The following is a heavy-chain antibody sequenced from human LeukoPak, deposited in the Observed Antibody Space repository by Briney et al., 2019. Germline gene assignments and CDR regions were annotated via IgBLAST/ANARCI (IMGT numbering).Heavy chain of an antibody. D-gene: IGHD3-3*01. CDR3: ARVGITIFGVVLPTDY. CDR2: ISAYNGNT. J-gene: IGHJ4*02. Sequence: GASVKVSCKASGYTFTSYGISWVRQAPGQGVEWMGWISAYNGNTNYAQKLQGRVTMTTDTSTSTAYMELRSLRSDDTAVYYCARVGITIFGVVLPTDYWGQGTLVTVSS. CDR1: GYTFTSYG. V-gene: IGHV1-18*01.